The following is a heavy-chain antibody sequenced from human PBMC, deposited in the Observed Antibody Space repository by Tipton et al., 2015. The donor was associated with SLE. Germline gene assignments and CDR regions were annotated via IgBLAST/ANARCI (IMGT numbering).Heavy chain of an antibody. CDR2: IKQDGSEK. CDR1: GFTFSSYW. Sequence: LRLSCAASGFTFSSYWMSWVRQAPGKGLEWVANIKQDGSEKYYVDSVKGRFTISRDNAKNSLYLQMNSLRAEDTAVYYCARDSITMVRGAGNWFDPWGQGTLVTVSS. CDR3: ARDSITMVRGAGNWFDP. J-gene: IGHJ5*02. D-gene: IGHD3-10*01. V-gene: IGHV3-7*01.